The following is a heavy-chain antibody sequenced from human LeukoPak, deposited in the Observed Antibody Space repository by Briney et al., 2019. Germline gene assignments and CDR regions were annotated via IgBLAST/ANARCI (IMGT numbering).Heavy chain of an antibody. Sequence: GGSLRLSCAASGVTVSSNFKSWVRQAPGKGLEWVSVIYSGERGGSTYYADSVRGRFTISRDNSKNTLSLQMNSLRAEDTAVYYCARVAYIYGYSQGFDYWGQGTLVTVSS. CDR2: IYSGERGGST. CDR3: ARVAYIYGYSQGFDY. J-gene: IGHJ4*02. V-gene: IGHV3-66*01. D-gene: IGHD5-18*01. CDR1: GVTVSSNF.